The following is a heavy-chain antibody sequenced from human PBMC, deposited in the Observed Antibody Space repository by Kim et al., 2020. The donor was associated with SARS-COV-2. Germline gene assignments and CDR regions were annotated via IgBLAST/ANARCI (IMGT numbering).Heavy chain of an antibody. V-gene: IGHV3-23*01. CDR3: AKPWYRGPNDY. Sequence: GGSLRLSCAASGLSFRYYAMSWVRQAPGKGLEWVSAISGDTTYYADSVKGRFTISKDNSKNTMYLQMNSLRAEDTALYYCAKPWYRGPNDYWGQGTLVTVSS. D-gene: IGHD1-1*01. J-gene: IGHJ4*02. CDR1: GLSFRYYA. CDR2: ISGDTT.